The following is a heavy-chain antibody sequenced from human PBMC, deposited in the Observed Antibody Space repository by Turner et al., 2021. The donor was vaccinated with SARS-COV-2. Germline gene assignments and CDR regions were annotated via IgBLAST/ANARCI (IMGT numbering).Heavy chain of an antibody. Sequence: VQLVESGGGLVKPGGSLRLSCAASGFTFSSYGMNWVRQAPGKGLEWIGEINHSGSTNYNPSLKSRVTISVDTSKNQFSLKLSSVTAADTAVYYCARGATLQYYFDYWGQGTLVTVSS. D-gene: IGHD4-4*01. CDR1: GFTFSSYG. CDR2: INHSGST. V-gene: IGHV4-34*01. CDR3: ARGATLQYYFDY. J-gene: IGHJ4*02.